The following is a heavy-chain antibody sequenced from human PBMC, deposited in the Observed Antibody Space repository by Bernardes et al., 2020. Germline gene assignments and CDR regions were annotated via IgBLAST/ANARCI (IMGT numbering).Heavy chain of an antibody. CDR2: IYHSGST. D-gene: IGHD6-13*01. CDR3: ARGPWGYHQRAAAGGFVDY. J-gene: IGHJ4*02. V-gene: IGHV4-38-2*01. Sequence: SETLSLTCAVSGYSISSGYYWGWIRQPPGKGLEWIGSIYHSGSTYYNPSLKSRVTISVDTSKNQFSLKLSSVTAADTAVYYCARGPWGYHQRAAAGGFVDYWGQGTLVTVSS. CDR1: GYSISSGYY.